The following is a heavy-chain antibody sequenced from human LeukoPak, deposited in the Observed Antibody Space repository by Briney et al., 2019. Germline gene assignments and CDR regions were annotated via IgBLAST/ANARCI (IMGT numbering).Heavy chain of an antibody. Sequence: PGGSLRLSCAASGFTFSSCSMNWVRQAPGKGLEWVSSISSSSSYIYYADSVKGRFTISRDNAKNSLYLQMNSLRAEDTAVYYCARDTKGEGYDFWSGYPYFDYWGQGTLVTVSS. D-gene: IGHD3-3*01. CDR2: ISSSSSYI. CDR3: ARDTKGEGYDFWSGYPYFDY. CDR1: GFTFSSCS. J-gene: IGHJ4*02. V-gene: IGHV3-21*01.